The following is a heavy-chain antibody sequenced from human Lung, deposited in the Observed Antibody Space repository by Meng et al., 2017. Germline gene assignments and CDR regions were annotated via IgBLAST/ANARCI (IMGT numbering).Heavy chain of an antibody. CDR3: ARSQQWLDS. J-gene: IGHJ4*02. CDR2: TYYRSKWYN. D-gene: IGHD6-19*01. CDR1: GDSVSSNSAS. Sequence: VHLRQSGHGLVEPSKTLSLTCAISGDSVSSNSASWNWIRQSPSGGLGWLGRTYYRSKWYNGYAVSVRSRITINPDTSKNQFSLQLNSVTPEDTAVYYCARSQQWLDSWGQGTLVTVSS. V-gene: IGHV6-1*01.